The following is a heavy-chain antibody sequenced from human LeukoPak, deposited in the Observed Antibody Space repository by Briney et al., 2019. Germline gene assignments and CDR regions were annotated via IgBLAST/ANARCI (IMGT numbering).Heavy chain of an antibody. CDR3: ATKSTTSWGYYDTSGYYYFDY. CDR2: IIPIFGIA. CDR1: GGTFSSYA. J-gene: IGHJ4*02. D-gene: IGHD3-22*01. Sequence: SVKVSCKASGGTFSSYAISWVRQAPGQGLEWMGGIIPIFGIANYAQRFQGRVTITADESASTAYMELSSLRSEDTAVYYCATKSTTSWGYYDTSGYYYFDYWGQGTLVTVSS. V-gene: IGHV1-69*13.